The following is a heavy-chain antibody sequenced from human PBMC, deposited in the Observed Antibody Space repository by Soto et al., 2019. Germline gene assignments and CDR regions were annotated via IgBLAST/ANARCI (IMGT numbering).Heavy chain of an antibody. CDR3: AREVGQWLAKNYYYYYMDV. V-gene: IGHV4-4*02. Sequence: QVQLQESGPGLVKPSGTLSLTCAVSSGSISSSNWWSWVRQPPGKGLEWIGEIYHSGSTNYNPSLKSRVTISVDKSKNQFSLKLSSVTAADTAVYYCAREVGQWLAKNYYYYYMDVWGKGTTVTVSS. CDR1: SGSISSSNW. J-gene: IGHJ6*03. CDR2: IYHSGST. D-gene: IGHD6-19*01.